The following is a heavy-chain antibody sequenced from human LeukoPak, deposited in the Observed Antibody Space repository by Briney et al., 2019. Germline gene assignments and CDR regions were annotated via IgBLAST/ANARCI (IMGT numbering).Heavy chain of an antibody. D-gene: IGHD1-20*01. V-gene: IGHV6-1*01. CDR1: GDSVSSNSAA. CDR3: AKEGDSWAPITGGIQYYYYMDV. Sequence: SQTLSLTCAISGDSVSSNSAAWNWIRQSPSRGLEWLGRTYYRPKWYNDYAVSVKSRITINPDTSKNQFSLQLNSVTPEDTAVYYCAKEGDSWAPITGGIQYYYYMDVWGKGTTVTVSS. CDR2: TYYRPKWYN. J-gene: IGHJ6*03.